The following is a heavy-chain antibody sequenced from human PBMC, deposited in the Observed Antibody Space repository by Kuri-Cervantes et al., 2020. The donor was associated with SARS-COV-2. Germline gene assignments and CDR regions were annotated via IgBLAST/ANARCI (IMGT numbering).Heavy chain of an antibody. Sequence: SVKVSCKASGGTFSSYAISWARQAPGQGLEWMGGIIPIFGTANYAQKFQGRVTITADKSTSTAYMELSSLRSEDTAVYYCARGDYYDSSGYLLPEFDYWGQGTLVTVSS. V-gene: IGHV1-69*06. CDR3: ARGDYYDSSGYLLPEFDY. CDR2: IIPIFGTA. J-gene: IGHJ4*02. D-gene: IGHD3-22*01. CDR1: GGTFSSYA.